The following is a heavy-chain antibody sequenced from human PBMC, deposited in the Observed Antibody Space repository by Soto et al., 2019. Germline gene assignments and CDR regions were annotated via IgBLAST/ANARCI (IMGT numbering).Heavy chain of an antibody. V-gene: IGHV4-4*07. Sequence: PSETLSLTCTVSGGSISSYYWSWIRPPAGKGLEWIGRIYTSWSTNYNPSLKSRVTMSVDTSKNQFSLKLSSVTAADTAVYYCAFERAPGVFDYWGQGTLVTVSS. CDR1: GGSISSYY. CDR2: IYTSWST. D-gene: IGHD1-1*01. CDR3: AFERAPGVFDY. J-gene: IGHJ4*02.